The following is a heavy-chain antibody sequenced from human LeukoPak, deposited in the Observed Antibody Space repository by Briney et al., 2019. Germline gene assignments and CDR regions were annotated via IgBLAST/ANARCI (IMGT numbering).Heavy chain of an antibody. J-gene: IGHJ1*01. CDR3: ARGRCGYYSATSQT. Sequence: PAGSLRRSGAAYGFTFSNLWMTWVRQAPGNGLEWWAKIKQDGTEKDYVDSVEVRFTGSRDNSTNSMVLQRHNLRATDTSFYECARGRCGYYSATSQTWGPGSLVTVSS. CDR1: GFTFSNLW. D-gene: IGHD3-22*01. V-gene: IGHV3-7*01. CDR2: IKQDGTEK.